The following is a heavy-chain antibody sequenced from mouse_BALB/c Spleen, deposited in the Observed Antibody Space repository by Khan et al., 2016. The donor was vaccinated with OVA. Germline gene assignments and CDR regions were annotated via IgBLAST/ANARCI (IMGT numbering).Heavy chain of an antibody. Sequence: QIQLVQSGPELKKPGETVKISCKASGYTLTNYGMNWVKQAPGKDLKWMGWINTYTGGATYADDFKGRFAFSLETSASTAYLQINNLKNEDTATYFCSRSNGNYWFAYWGQGTLVTGSA. CDR1: GYTLTNYG. CDR2: INTYTGGA. D-gene: IGHD2-1*01. J-gene: IGHJ3*01. CDR3: SRSNGNYWFAY. V-gene: IGHV9-3-1*01.